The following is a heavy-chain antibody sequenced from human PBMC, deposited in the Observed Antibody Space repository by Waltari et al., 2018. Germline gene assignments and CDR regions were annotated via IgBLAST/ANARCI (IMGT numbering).Heavy chain of an antibody. CDR1: AYIFSSYD. Sequence: QVQLVQAGAEEQKPGASVKVSCRASAYIFSSYDINGVRQSPGQGLERVGWMNPNSGNVGYAQKFQDRLTITRSASTSTAYMELSSLTSEDTAVYYCARDGDYSGSGSFDYWGQGTLVTVSS. J-gene: IGHJ4*02. CDR2: MNPNSGNV. CDR3: ARDGDYSGSGSFDY. V-gene: IGHV1-8*03. D-gene: IGHD3-10*01.